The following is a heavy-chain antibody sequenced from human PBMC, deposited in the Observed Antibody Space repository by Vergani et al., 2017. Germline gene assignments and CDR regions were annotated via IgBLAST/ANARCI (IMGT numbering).Heavy chain of an antibody. CDR2: IYYSGST. V-gene: IGHV4-39*01. Sequence: VQLLESGGGLVQPGGSLRLSCAASGFTFSTYAMTWVRQAPGKGLEWIASIYYSGSTYYNPSLKSRVTISVDTSKNQFSLKLSSVTAADTAVYFCARHSTVEWLVKLGWIDPWGQGILVTVSS. J-gene: IGHJ5*02. D-gene: IGHD6-19*01. CDR1: GFTFSTYA. CDR3: ARHSTVEWLVKLGWIDP.